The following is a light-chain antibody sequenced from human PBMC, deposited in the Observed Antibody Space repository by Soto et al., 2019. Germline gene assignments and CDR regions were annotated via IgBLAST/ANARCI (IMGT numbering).Light chain of an antibody. CDR2: DVS. V-gene: IGLV2-14*01. J-gene: IGLJ3*02. CDR3: SSYTSSSTSWV. CDR1: SSDVGGYNY. Sequence: QSVLTQPASVSGSPGQSITISCTGTSSDVGGYNYVSWYQQHPGKAPKLMIYDVSNRPSGVSNRFSGSKSGNTASLTISGLQAEDEADYYCSSYTSSSTSWVFDGGTQLTVL.